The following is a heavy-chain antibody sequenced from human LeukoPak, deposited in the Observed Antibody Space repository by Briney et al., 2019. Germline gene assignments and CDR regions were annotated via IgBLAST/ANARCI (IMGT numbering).Heavy chain of an antibody. D-gene: IGHD6-6*01. J-gene: IGHJ4*02. Sequence: QPGGSLRLSCAASGFTFSSYAMGWVRQAPGKGLEWVSVISGSGGSTYYPDSVKGRFTISRDNSKNTLYLQMNSLRAEDTAVYYCAKDTQISRGIAARFFDYWGQGTLVTVSS. CDR3: AKDTQISRGIAARFFDY. CDR2: ISGSGGST. V-gene: IGHV3-23*01. CDR1: GFTFSSYA.